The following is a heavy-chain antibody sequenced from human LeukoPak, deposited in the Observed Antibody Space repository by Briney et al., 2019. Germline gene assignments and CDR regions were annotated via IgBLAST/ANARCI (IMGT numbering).Heavy chain of an antibody. CDR2: ISGSGGSI. Sequence: PGGSLRLSCAASGFIFSDYAMSWVRQAPGKGLEWVSSISGSGGSIYDADSVKGRFTIPRDNSKNTLYLQMNSLRAEDTAVYYCAKTKAFTSGFPLDFWGQGTLVTVSS. J-gene: IGHJ4*02. V-gene: IGHV3-23*01. CDR3: AKTKAFTSGFPLDF. D-gene: IGHD3-22*01. CDR1: GFIFSDYA.